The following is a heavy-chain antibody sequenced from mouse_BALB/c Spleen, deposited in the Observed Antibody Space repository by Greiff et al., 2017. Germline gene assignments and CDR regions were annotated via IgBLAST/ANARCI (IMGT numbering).Heavy chain of an antibody. J-gene: IGHJ3*01. CDR2: INPSNGRT. V-gene: IGHV1S81*02. CDR1: GYTFTSYW. D-gene: IGHD2-4*01. CDR3: ARYYDYDGGAWAY. Sequence: VQLQQSGAELVKPGASVKLSCKASGYTFTSYWMHWVKQRPGQGLEWIGEINPSNGRTNYNEKFKSKATLTVDKSSSTAYMQLSSLTSEDSAVYYCARYYDYDGGAWAYWGQGTLVTVSA.